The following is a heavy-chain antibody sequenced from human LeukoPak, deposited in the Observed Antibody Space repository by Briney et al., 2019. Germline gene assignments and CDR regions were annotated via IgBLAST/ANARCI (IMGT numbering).Heavy chain of an antibody. CDR3: ATDQRYAFDY. Sequence: GGSLRLSCAASGFTFSTYNMNWVRQAPGKGLEWISNIRTTAEGAKYAYYADSVKGRVTISRDDGKNTLYLHMNSLRDDDTAVYYCATDQRYAFDYWGQGILVTVSS. D-gene: IGHD3-9*01. J-gene: IGHJ4*02. CDR1: GFTFSTYN. V-gene: IGHV3-48*02. CDR2: IRTTAEGAKYA.